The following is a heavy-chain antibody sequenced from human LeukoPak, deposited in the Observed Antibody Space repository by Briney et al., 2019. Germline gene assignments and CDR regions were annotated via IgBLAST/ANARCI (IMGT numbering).Heavy chain of an antibody. V-gene: IGHV3-21*01. CDR2: ISSSSRYI. CDR3: TRVGYGSGSSPNYYCYGMDV. CDR1: GFTLSDYS. Sequence: GGSLRLSCAASGFTLSDYSMNWVRQAPGKGLEWVSSISSSSRYIFYADSVKGRFTISRDNAKNSLYLQMNSLRAEDTAVYYCTRVGYGSGSSPNYYCYGMDVWGQGTRSPSP. J-gene: IGHJ6*02. D-gene: IGHD3-10*01.